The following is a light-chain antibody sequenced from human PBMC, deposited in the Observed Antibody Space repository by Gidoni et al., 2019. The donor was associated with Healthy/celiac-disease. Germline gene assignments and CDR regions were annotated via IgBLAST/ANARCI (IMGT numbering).Light chain of an antibody. Sequence: YELTQPPSVSVSQGQTASITCSGDKLGDKYACWYQQKPGQSPVLVIYQDSKRPSGIPERFSGSNSGNTATLTISGTQAMDEADYYCQAWDSSVVFGGGTKLTVL. V-gene: IGLV3-1*01. J-gene: IGLJ2*01. CDR1: KLGDKY. CDR3: QAWDSSVV. CDR2: QDS.